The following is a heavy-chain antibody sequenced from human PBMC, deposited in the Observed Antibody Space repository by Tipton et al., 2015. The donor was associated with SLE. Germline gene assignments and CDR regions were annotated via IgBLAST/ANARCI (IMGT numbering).Heavy chain of an antibody. CDR1: GYSISSGYH. Sequence: TLSLTCAVSGYSISSGYHWGWIRQPPGKGLEWIASMSHSGGASYNPSLKSRVTILRDMSKNQFSLELTSVTAADTAVYYCARDLGHGGDSDYWGQGTLVTVSS. J-gene: IGHJ4*02. CDR3: ARDLGHGGDSDY. D-gene: IGHD3-16*01. V-gene: IGHV4-38-2*02. CDR2: MSHSGGA.